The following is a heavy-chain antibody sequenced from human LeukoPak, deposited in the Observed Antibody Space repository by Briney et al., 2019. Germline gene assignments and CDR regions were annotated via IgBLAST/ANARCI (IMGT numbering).Heavy chain of an antibody. V-gene: IGHV3-23*01. CDR1: GFTFTSYA. CDR2: MSGGGDSD. CDR3: TKDASYARENDNSGFFID. D-gene: IGHD3-22*01. J-gene: IGHJ4*02. Sequence: PGGSLRLSCAASGFTFTSYAMSWVRQTPGKGLEWVASMSGGGDSDYYAGSVKGRFTVSRDKSKNTLYVQMNSLRADDTAVYYCTKDASYARENDNSGFFIDWGQGTLVTVSS.